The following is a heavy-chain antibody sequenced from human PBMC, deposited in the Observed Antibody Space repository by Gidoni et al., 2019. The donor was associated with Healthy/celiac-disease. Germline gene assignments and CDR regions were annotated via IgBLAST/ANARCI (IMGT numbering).Heavy chain of an antibody. CDR2: ISGSGGST. D-gene: IGHD3-10*01. Sequence: EVQLLESGGGLVQPGGSLRLSCAASGFAFSCYAMGWVRQAPGKGLEWVSAISGSGGSTYYADSVKGRFTISRDNAKNTLYLQMNSLRAEDTAVYYCAKVYLWFGELFGAFDIWGQGTMVTVSS. CDR1: GFAFSCYA. CDR3: AKVYLWFGELFGAFDI. V-gene: IGHV3-23*01. J-gene: IGHJ3*02.